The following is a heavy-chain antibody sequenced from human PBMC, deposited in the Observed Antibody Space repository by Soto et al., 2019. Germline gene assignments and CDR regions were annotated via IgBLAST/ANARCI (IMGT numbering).Heavy chain of an antibody. Sequence: ASVKVSCKASGGTSNNYALNWVRQAPGQGLEWMGGVNPVFNSTNYAQKFQGRVTITADESTSTAYMELSSLRSEDTAMYYCARDPYSSSSNYFDYWGQGTLVTVSS. CDR1: GGTSNNYA. D-gene: IGHD6-6*01. J-gene: IGHJ4*02. CDR2: VNPVFNST. CDR3: ARDPYSSSSNYFDY. V-gene: IGHV1-69*13.